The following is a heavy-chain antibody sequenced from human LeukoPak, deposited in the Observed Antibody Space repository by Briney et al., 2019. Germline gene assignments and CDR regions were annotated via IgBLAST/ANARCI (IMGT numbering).Heavy chain of an antibody. J-gene: IGHJ4*02. CDR2: ISGSGGST. V-gene: IGHV3-23*01. D-gene: IGHD3-10*01. CDR1: GFTFSSYA. Sequence: GGSLRLSCAASGFTFSSYAMSWVRQAPGKGLEWVSAISGSGGSTYYADSVKGRFTISRDNSKNTLYLQMNSLRAEDTAVYYCAKGPYYYGSGSYWANPSDYWGQGTLVTVSS. CDR3: AKGPYYYGSGSYWANPSDY.